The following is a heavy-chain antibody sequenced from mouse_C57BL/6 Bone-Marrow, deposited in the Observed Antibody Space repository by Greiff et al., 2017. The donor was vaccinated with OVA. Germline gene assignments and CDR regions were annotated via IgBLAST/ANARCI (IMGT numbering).Heavy chain of an antibody. V-gene: IGHV1-15*01. CDR1: GYTFTDYE. J-gene: IGHJ2*01. CDR3: TRSRSNYYFGD. Sequence: QVQLKESGAELVRPGASVTLSCKASGYTFTDYEMHWVKQTPVHGLEWIGAIDPETGGTAYNQKFKGKAILTADKSSSTAYMELRSLTSEDAAVYYCTRSRSNYYFGDWGQGTTLTVSS. CDR2: IDPETGGT. D-gene: IGHD2-5*01.